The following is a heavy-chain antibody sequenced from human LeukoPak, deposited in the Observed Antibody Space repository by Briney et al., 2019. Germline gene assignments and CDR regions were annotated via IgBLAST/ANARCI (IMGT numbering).Heavy chain of an antibody. J-gene: IGHJ4*02. CDR2: INHSGST. Sequence: PSETLSLTCAVYGGSFSGYYWSWIRQPPGKGLEWIGEINHSGSTNYNPSLKSRVTISVDTSKNQFSLKLSSVTAADTAVYYCARGQIGKVGGLDYWGQGTLVTVSS. CDR1: GGSFSGYY. CDR3: ARGQIGKVGGLDY. V-gene: IGHV4-34*01. D-gene: IGHD1-14*01.